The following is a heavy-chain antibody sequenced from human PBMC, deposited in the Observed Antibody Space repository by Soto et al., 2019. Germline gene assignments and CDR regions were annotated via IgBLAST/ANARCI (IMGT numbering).Heavy chain of an antibody. D-gene: IGHD3-10*01. CDR2: IIPIFGTA. Sequence: ASVKVSCKASGGTFSSYAISWVRQAPGQGLEWMGGIIPIFGTANYAQKFQGRVTITADESTRTAYMKLSSLRSEDTAVYYCARSGLYGSGSYSYYYYGMDVWGQGTTVTVSS. CDR3: ARSGLYGSGSYSYYYYGMDV. V-gene: IGHV1-69*13. J-gene: IGHJ6*02. CDR1: GGTFSSYA.